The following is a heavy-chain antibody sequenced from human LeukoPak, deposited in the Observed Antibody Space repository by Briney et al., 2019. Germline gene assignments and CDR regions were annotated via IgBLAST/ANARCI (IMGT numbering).Heavy chain of an antibody. CDR2: IYGSGVSV. D-gene: IGHD1-26*01. CDR3: AKDLGWELPAEAY. V-gene: IGHV3-23*01. Sequence: GGSLRLSCVASGFTLKNYVMNWVRQAPGKGLEWLATIYGSGVSVSYADSVKGRFTISRDNSNNTLYLQMNSLRAEDTAMYYCAKDLGWELPAEAYWGQGILVTVSS. J-gene: IGHJ4*02. CDR1: GFTLKNYV.